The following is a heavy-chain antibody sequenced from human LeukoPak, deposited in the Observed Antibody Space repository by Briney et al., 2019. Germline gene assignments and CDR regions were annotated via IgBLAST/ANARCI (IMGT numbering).Heavy chain of an antibody. D-gene: IGHD2-21*02. CDR3: ARSCGGDCYQVDYYYYMDV. V-gene: IGHV3-48*01. Sequence: GGSLRLSCAASGFTFSSYSMNWVRQAPGKGLEWVSYISSSSSTIYYADSVKGRFTISRDNAKNSLYLQMNSLRAEDTAVYYCARSCGGDCYQVDYYYYMDVWGKGTTVTVSS. CDR2: ISSSSSTI. J-gene: IGHJ6*03. CDR1: GFTFSSYS.